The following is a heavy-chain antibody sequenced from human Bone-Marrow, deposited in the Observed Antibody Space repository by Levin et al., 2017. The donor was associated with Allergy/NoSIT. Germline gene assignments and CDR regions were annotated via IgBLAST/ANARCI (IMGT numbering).Heavy chain of an antibody. CDR1: GFSFSGYS. CDR2: ISTSGSYI. V-gene: IGHV3-21*01. Sequence: GGSLRLSCAASGFSFSGYSMNWVRQAPGKGLEWVACISTSGSYINYVDSVRGRFTISRDNARDSLYLEMNSLRAEDTAVYYCVRDLPDTTTVMFDYWGQGTLVTVSS. D-gene: IGHD1-1*01. J-gene: IGHJ4*02. CDR3: VRDLPDTTTVMFDY.